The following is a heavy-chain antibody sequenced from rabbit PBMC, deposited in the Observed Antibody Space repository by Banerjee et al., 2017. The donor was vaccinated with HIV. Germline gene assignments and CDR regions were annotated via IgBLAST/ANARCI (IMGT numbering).Heavy chain of an antibody. CDR2: IYAGSTGST. CDR3: ARNAYSSSSDL. J-gene: IGHJ6*01. Sequence: QEQLVESGGDLVKPGASLTLTCTASGFSFSSSYWICWVRQAPGKGLESIACIYAGSTGSTHYASWAKGRFTISKTSSTTVTLQLNSLTAADTATYFCARNAYSSSSDLWGPGTLVTVS. CDR1: GFSFSSSYW. V-gene: IGHV1S45*01. D-gene: IGHD1-1*01.